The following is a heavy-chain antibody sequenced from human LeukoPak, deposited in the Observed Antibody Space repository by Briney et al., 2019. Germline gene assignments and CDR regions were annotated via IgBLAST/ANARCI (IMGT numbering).Heavy chain of an antibody. CDR3: AKLGTRFTDDAFDI. V-gene: IGHV3-23*01. D-gene: IGHD7-27*01. CDR1: GLPLRSYA. Sequence: GGSLRLSCAASGLPLRSYAMSWARQAPAKGLEWVSAISGSGGSTYYADSVKGRFTISRDNSKNTLYLQMNSLRAEDTAVYYCAKLGTRFTDDAFDIWGQGTMVTVSS. CDR2: ISGSGGST. J-gene: IGHJ3*02.